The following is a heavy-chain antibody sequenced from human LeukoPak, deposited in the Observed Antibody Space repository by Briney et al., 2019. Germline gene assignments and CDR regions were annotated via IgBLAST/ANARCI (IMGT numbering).Heavy chain of an antibody. D-gene: IGHD6-13*01. CDR2: ISAYNGNT. Sequence: ASVKVSCKASVYTFTSYGISWVRQAPGQGLEWMGWISAYNGNTNYAQKLQGRVTMNTDTSTSTAYTELRSLRSDDTVVYYCPRVGVCRGESSSWYFLVDYWGQGTLLTVSS. V-gene: IGHV1-18*01. CDR1: VYTFTSYG. CDR3: PRVGVCRGESSSWYFLVDY. J-gene: IGHJ4*02.